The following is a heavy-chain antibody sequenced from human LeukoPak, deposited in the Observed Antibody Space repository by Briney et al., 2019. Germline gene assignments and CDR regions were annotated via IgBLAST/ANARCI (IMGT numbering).Heavy chain of an antibody. D-gene: IGHD2-2*01. Sequence: GASVRVSCKASGYTFTSYGISWVRRAPGQGLEWMGWISAYNGNTNYAQKLQGRVTMTTDTSTSTAYMELRSLRSDDTAVYYCARGLVPRSRNWFDPWGQGTLVTVSS. CDR1: GYTFTSYG. CDR2: ISAYNGNT. J-gene: IGHJ5*02. V-gene: IGHV1-18*01. CDR3: ARGLVPRSRNWFDP.